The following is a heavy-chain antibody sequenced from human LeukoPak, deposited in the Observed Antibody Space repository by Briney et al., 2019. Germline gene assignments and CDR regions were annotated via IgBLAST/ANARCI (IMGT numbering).Heavy chain of an antibody. CDR3: VRGFHYDAFDI. D-gene: IGHD3-10*01. CDR1: ADSISTSDYY. Sequence: SETLSLTCNVSADSISTSDYYWGWIRQPPGKGLEWIGNIYQSGTTYYNPSLKSRVTMSVDTTKIQFSLKLNSETAADTAVYYCVRGFHYDAFDIWGQGTMVPVSS. V-gene: IGHV4-39*01. J-gene: IGHJ3*02. CDR2: IYQSGTT.